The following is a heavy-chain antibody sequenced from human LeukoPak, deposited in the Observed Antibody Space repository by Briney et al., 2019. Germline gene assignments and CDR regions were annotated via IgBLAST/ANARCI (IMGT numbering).Heavy chain of an antibody. CDR1: GFTFSSYA. Sequence: GGSLRLSCAASGFTFSSYAMSWVRQAPGKGLEWVSAISGSGGSTYYADSVEGRFTISRDNSKNTLYLQMNSLRAEDTAVYYCAKGGLKYYGMDVWGQGTTVTVSS. J-gene: IGHJ6*02. CDR2: ISGSGGST. V-gene: IGHV3-23*01. D-gene: IGHD1-26*01. CDR3: AKGGLKYYGMDV.